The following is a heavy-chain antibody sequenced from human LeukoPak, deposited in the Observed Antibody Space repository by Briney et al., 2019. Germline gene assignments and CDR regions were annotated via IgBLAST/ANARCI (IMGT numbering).Heavy chain of an antibody. Sequence: GGSLRLSCAASGFTFSNYAMTWVRQAPEKGLEWVSSISGNGGTTYYADSVRGRFTISRDNSKNTVYLQMSSLRAEDTALYYCASRNYHASGYYGIVYWGQGTLVTVSP. D-gene: IGHD3-22*01. CDR3: ASRNYHASGYYGIVY. CDR1: GFTFSNYA. CDR2: ISGNGGTT. J-gene: IGHJ4*02. V-gene: IGHV3-23*01.